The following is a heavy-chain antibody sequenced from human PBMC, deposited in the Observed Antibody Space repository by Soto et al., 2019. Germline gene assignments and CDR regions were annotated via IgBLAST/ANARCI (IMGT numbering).Heavy chain of an antibody. CDR2: ILGSGAIGHAGNT. J-gene: IGHJ5*02. Sequence: QAGGSLRLSCAASGFTFSSYGMNWVRQAPGKGLEWVSTILGSGAIGHAGNTYYAESVKGRFTISRDNSKNTLYLQMNSLRAEDTAVFYFARDCRLSSSWYWVGWFDPWGQGTLVTVSS. CDR3: ARDCRLSSSWYWVGWFDP. CDR1: GFTFSSYG. V-gene: IGHV3-23*01. D-gene: IGHD6-13*01.